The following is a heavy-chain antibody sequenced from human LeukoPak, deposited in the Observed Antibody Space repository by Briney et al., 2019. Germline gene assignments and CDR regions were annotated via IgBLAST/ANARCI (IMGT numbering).Heavy chain of an antibody. D-gene: IGHD3-22*01. J-gene: IGHJ4*02. CDR3: ARDQNPDYDSRGYFDY. V-gene: IGHV1-69*05. Sequence: SVKVSCKASGGTFSSYAISWLRQAPGQGLEWMGGIIPIFGTANYAQKFQGRVTITTDESTSTAYMELSSLTSEDTAVYYCARDQNPDYDSRGYFDYWGQGTLVTVSS. CDR2: IIPIFGTA. CDR1: GGTFSSYA.